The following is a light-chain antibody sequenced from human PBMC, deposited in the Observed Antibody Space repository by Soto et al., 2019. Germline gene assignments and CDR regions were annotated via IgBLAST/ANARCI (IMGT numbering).Light chain of an antibody. J-gene: IGKJ2*01. CDR1: HSVSSIY. CDR2: GAS. Sequence: EIVLTQSPGTLSLCPGERATLSCRASHSVSSIYLAWYQQKPGQAPRLLIYGASSRATGIPDRFSGSGSGTDFTLTISRLEPEDFAVYYCQQYGSSPPYTFGQGTKLEIK. CDR3: QQYGSSPPYT. V-gene: IGKV3-20*01.